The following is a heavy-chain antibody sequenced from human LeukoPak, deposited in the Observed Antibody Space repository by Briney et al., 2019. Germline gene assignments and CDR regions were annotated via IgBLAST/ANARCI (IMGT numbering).Heavy chain of an antibody. J-gene: IGHJ4*02. CDR3: GRNPVGTSTSDFDS. V-gene: IGHV3-74*01. Sequence: GGSLRLSCAASGFTFSSYWMHWARQAPGKGLVWVSRIRDDGRITDYADSVKGRFTISRDNAKNTVYLQMDSLRAEDTAVYYCGRNPVGTSTSDFDSWGQGTLVTVSS. D-gene: IGHD1-26*01. CDR1: GFTFSSYW. CDR2: IRDDGRIT.